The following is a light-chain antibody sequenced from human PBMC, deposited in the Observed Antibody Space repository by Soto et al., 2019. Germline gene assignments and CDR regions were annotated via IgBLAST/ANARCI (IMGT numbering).Light chain of an antibody. CDR2: AAS. CDR3: QQYYSYPLA. Sequence: AIRMTQSPSSFSASTGDRVTITCRASQGISSYLAWYQQKPGKAPKLLIYAASTLQSGVPSRFSGSGSGTDFTLTISCLKSEDFATYDCQQYYSYPLAFGGGTKVEIK. CDR1: QGISSY. V-gene: IGKV1-8*01. J-gene: IGKJ4*01.